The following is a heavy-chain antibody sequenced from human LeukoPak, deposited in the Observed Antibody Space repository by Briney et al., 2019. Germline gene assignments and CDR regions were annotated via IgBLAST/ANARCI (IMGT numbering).Heavy chain of an antibody. CDR3: ARVSGATITTYYGMDV. D-gene: IGHD5-12*01. V-gene: IGHV4-59*01. J-gene: IGHJ6*02. CDR1: GGSFSSYY. Sequence: SETLSLTCTVSGGSFSSYYWSWIRQPPGKGLEWIGDIHCSGSTNYNPSLKSRVTISMDTSKNQFSLRLSSVTAVDTAVYYCARVSGATITTYYGMDVWGQGTTVTVS. CDR2: IHCSGST.